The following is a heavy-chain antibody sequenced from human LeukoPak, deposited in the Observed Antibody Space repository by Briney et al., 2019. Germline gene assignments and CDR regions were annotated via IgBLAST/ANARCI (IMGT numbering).Heavy chain of an antibody. V-gene: IGHV4-59*12. J-gene: IGHJ6*03. CDR3: ARAPGPSSWTRNYYYYMDV. D-gene: IGHD6-13*01. CDR1: GGSITNNF. CDR2: IHYGGST. Sequence: SETLSLTCTVSGGSITNNFWSWIRQPPGKGLEWIGLIHYGGSTNYNPSLRSRVTISVDTSNNQFSLKLSSVTAADTAVYYCARAPGPSSWTRNYYYYMDVWGKGTTVTVSS.